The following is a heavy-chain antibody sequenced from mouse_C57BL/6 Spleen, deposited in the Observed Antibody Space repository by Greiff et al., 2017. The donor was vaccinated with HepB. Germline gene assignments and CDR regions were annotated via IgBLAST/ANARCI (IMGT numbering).Heavy chain of an antibody. V-gene: IGHV14-4*01. CDR1: GFNIKDDY. CDR2: IDPENGDT. CDR3: TTWGTTVEGYLDV. D-gene: IGHD1-1*01. Sequence: VQLQQSGAELVRPGASVKLSCTASGFNIKDDYMHWVKQRPEQGLEWIGWIDPENGDTEYASKFQGKATITADTSSNTAYLQLSSLTSEDTAVYYCTTWGTTVEGYLDVWGTGTTVTGSS. J-gene: IGHJ1*03.